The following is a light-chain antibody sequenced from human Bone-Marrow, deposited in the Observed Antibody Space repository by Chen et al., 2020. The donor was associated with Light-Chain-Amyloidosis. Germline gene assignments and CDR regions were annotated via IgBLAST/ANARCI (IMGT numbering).Light chain of an antibody. J-gene: IGKJ3*01. Sequence: EIVLTQSPGTLSLSPGERATLSCRASQSVSSSYLAWYQQKPGQAPRLLIYATSSRATGIPDRFSGSESGTAFTLTISRLEPEDFAVYYCQQYGSSPRFTFGPGTKVDIK. CDR1: QSVSSSY. CDR2: ATS. V-gene: IGKV3-20*01. CDR3: QQYGSSPRFT.